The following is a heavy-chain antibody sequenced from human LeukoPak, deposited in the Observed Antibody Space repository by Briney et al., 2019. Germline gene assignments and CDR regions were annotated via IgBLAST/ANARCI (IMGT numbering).Heavy chain of an antibody. D-gene: IGHD5-12*01. V-gene: IGHV5-51*01. CDR1: GYSFTSYW. Sequence: GESLKISCKGSGYSFTSYWIGWVRQMPGKALEWMGIIYPGDSDTRYSPSFQGQVTISADKSISTAYLQWSSLKASDTAMYYCARQVSGYSGYDHAFDIWGQGTMVTVSS. J-gene: IGHJ3*02. CDR2: IYPGDSDT. CDR3: ARQVSGYSGYDHAFDI.